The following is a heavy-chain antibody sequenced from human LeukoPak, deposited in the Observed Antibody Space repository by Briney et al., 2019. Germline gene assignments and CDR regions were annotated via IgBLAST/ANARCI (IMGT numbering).Heavy chain of an antibody. CDR1: GFSLSTPGGG. V-gene: IGHV2-5*02. J-gene: IGHJ4*02. Sequence: SGPTLVQPTQTLTLTCTFSGFSLSTPGGGVGWIRQPPGKALEWLALIYWDEDKHYSPSLKSRLTITKDTSKNQVVLTVSNMDPVDTATYYCAHRPNDYDSGGYPKYYFDYWGQGTLVTVSS. CDR2: IYWDEDK. D-gene: IGHD3-22*01. CDR3: AHRPNDYDSGGYPKYYFDY.